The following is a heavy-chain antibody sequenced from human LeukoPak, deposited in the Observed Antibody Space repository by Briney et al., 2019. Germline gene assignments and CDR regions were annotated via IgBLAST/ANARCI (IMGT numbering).Heavy chain of an antibody. CDR1: GGTFRNYP. V-gene: IGHV1-69*13. CDR2: ILPIFRMT. J-gene: IGHJ4*02. Sequence: ASVKVSCKASGGTFRNYPISWVRQAPGQGLEWMGGILPIFRMTNYAEKFQGRVTITADESTTTAYLELNSLRSEDTAVYYCARDQRGYSGYDPPHPHFDYWGQGTLVTVSS. D-gene: IGHD5-12*01. CDR3: ARDQRGYSGYDPPHPHFDY.